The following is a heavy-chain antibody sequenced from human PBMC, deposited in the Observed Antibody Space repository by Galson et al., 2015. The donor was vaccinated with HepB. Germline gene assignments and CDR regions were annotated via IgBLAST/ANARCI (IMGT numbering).Heavy chain of an antibody. CDR2: INPNSGNT. CDR1: GSTFTSYD. V-gene: IGHV1-8*01. CDR3: ARHRSPSGRARLGYLFDY. J-gene: IGHJ4*02. D-gene: IGHD5-18*01. Sequence: SVTVSCKASGSTFTSYDINWVRQATGQGLEWMGWINPNSGNTGYAQKFQGRVTMTRNTSISTAYMELSSLRSEDTAVYYCARHRSPSGRARLGYLFDYWGQGTLVTVSS.